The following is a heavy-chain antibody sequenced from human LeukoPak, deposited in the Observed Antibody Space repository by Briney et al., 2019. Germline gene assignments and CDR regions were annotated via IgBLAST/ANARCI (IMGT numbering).Heavy chain of an antibody. CDR1: GYTFTRYN. V-gene: IGHV1-2*02. Sequence: ASVKVSCKVSGYTFTRYNFHWVRQAPGQGLEWMGWINPNSGATNYAQKFQGRVTLTSDTSTSTAYMEVNGLRSDDTAVYSCARGGGTSWFDYWGQGTPVTVSS. CDR2: INPNSGAT. J-gene: IGHJ4*02. D-gene: IGHD6-13*01. CDR3: ARGGGTSWFDY.